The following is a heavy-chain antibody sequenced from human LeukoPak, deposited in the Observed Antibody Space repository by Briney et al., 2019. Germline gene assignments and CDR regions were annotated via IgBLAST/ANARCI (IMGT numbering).Heavy chain of an antibody. J-gene: IGHJ4*02. Sequence: KPSETLSLTCTVSGGSISSYYWSWIRQPPGKGLEWIGSIYHSGSTYYNPSLKSRVTISVDTSKNQFSLKLSSVTAADTAVYYCARVPYYYGSGSSLYYFDYWGQGTLVTVSS. CDR1: GGSISSYY. CDR3: ARVPYYYGSGSSLYYFDY. V-gene: IGHV4-38-2*02. CDR2: IYHSGST. D-gene: IGHD3-10*01.